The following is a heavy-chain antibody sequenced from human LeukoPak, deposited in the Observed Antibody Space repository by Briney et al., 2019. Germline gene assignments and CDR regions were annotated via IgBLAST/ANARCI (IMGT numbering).Heavy chain of an antibody. Sequence: PGGSLRLSCAASGFTFSSYEMNWVRRAPGKGLEWVSYISSSGSTIYYADSVKGRFTISRDNAKNSLYLQMNSLRAEDTAVYYCAREGVTMVRGVMVYYYGMDVWGQGTTVTVSS. CDR1: GFTFSSYE. J-gene: IGHJ6*02. D-gene: IGHD3-10*01. CDR2: ISSSGSTI. CDR3: AREGVTMVRGVMVYYYGMDV. V-gene: IGHV3-48*03.